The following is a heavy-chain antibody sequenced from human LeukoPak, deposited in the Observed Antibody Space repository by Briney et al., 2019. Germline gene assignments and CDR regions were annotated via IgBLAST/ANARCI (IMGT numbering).Heavy chain of an antibody. Sequence: SQTLSLTCTVSGGSISSGSYYWSWIRQPAGKGLEWIGRIYASGSTNYNPSLKSRVIISVDTSKNQFSLKLSSVTAADTAVYYCARDRIVVVPAARGGLVDYWGQGTLVTVSS. J-gene: IGHJ4*02. D-gene: IGHD2-2*01. CDR1: GGSISSGSYY. CDR2: IYASGST. CDR3: ARDRIVVVPAARGGLVDY. V-gene: IGHV4-61*02.